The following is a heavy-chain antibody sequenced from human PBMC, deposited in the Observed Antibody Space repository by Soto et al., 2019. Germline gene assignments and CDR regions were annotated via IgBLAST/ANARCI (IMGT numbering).Heavy chain of an antibody. D-gene: IGHD6-13*01. CDR2: IYYSGST. CDR1: GGSISSYY. Sequence: SETLSLTCTVSGGSISSYYWSWIRQPPGKGLEWIGYIYYSGSTNYNPSLKSRVTISVDTSKNQFSLKLSSVTAADTAVYYCGSQRYSSSFENLNWFDPWGQGTLVTVSS. V-gene: IGHV4-59*01. CDR3: GSQRYSSSFENLNWFDP. J-gene: IGHJ5*02.